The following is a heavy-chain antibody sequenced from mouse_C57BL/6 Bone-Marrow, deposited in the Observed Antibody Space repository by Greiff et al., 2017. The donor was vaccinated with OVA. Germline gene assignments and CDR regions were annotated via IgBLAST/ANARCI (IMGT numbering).Heavy chain of an antibody. CDR1: GYTFTDSY. CDR3: ARRAPGAMDY. CDR2: INPYNGGT. J-gene: IGHJ4*01. Sequence: EVQLQQSGPVLVKPGASVKMSCKASGYTFTDSYMNWVKQSPGKGLEWIGVINPYNGGTSYNPKFKGKATLTVDKSSSTAYLELNSLTSEDAAVYYCARRAPGAMDYWGQGTSVTVSS. V-gene: IGHV1-19*01. D-gene: IGHD1-3*01.